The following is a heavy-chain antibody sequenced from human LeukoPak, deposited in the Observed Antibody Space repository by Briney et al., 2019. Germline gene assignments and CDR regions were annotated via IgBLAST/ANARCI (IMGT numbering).Heavy chain of an antibody. CDR3: ARGRMAVAGSYEY. J-gene: IGHJ4*02. Sequence: RGSLRLSCAASGITFGSYWMTWVRQAPGKGLECVANIKPDGSEKHYVDSVEGRFTISRDNAKNSLFLGMNSLRAEDTAVYYCARGRMAVAGSYEYWGQGTLVTVSS. V-gene: IGHV3-7*05. CDR2: IKPDGSEK. D-gene: IGHD6-19*01. CDR1: GITFGSYW.